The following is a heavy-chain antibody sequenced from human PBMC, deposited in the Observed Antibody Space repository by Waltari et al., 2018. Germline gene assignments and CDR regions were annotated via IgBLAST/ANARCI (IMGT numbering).Heavy chain of an antibody. Sequence: EVQLVETGGGLIQPGGSLRLSCAASGFTVSSNYMSWVRQAPGKGLVGVSVIYSGGSTYYADSVKGRFTSARDNSKNTLYLQMNSLRAEDTAVYYCARDLHPDAVDIWGQGTMVTVSS. CDR3: ARDLHPDAVDI. CDR2: IYSGGST. CDR1: GFTVSSNY. J-gene: IGHJ3*02. V-gene: IGHV3-53*02.